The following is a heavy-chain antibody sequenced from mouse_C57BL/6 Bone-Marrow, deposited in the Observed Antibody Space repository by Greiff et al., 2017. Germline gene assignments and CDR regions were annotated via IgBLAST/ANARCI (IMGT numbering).Heavy chain of an antibody. V-gene: IGHV1-59*01. D-gene: IGHD3-2*02. CDR2: IDPSDSYT. CDR3: ADSSGYFAY. J-gene: IGHJ3*01. CDR1: GYTFTSYW. Sequence: QVQLKQPGAELVRPGTSVKLSCKASGYTFTSYWMHWVKQRPGQGLEWIGVIDPSDSYTNYNQKFKGKATLTVDTSSSTAYMQLSSLTSEDSAVYYCADSSGYFAYWGQGTLVTVSA.